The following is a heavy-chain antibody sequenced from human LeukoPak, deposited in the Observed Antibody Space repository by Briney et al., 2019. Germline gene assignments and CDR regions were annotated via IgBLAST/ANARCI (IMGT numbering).Heavy chain of an antibody. CDR3: ATVPVVATGRKDYYYYYYMDV. V-gene: IGHV1-69-2*01. CDR2: VDAEDGET. CDR1: GYTFTDYY. D-gene: IGHD5-12*01. J-gene: IGHJ6*03. Sequence: GSTVTISCKVSGYTFTDYYMQWVQQDPGNGLEWIGLVDAEDGETIYAEKFQGRVTITADTSTDTAYMELSSLRSEDTAVYYCATVPVVATGRKDYYYYYYMDVWGKGTTVTVSS.